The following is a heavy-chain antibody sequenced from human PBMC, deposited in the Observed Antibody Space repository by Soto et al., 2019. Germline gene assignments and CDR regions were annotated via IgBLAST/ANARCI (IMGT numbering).Heavy chain of an antibody. D-gene: IGHD3-10*01. V-gene: IGHV4-34*01. CDR1: GGSFSGYY. Sequence: SETLSLTCAVYGGSFSGYYWSWIRQPPGKGLEWIGEINHSGSTNYNPSLKSRVTISVDTSKNQFSLKLNSVTAADTAVYYCARVGQVRGVIRKWFDPWGQGTLVTVSS. CDR2: INHSGST. J-gene: IGHJ5*02. CDR3: ARVGQVRGVIRKWFDP.